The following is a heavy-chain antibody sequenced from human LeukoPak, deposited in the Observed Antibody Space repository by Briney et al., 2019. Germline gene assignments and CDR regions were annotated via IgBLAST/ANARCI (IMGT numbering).Heavy chain of an antibody. CDR2: IYYSGST. J-gene: IGHJ3*02. V-gene: IGHV4-59*12. D-gene: IGHD3-3*01. CDR3: ARDGRITTFGPARGAFDI. Sequence: SETLSLTCTVSGGSISSYYWSWIRQPPGKGLEWIGYIYYSGSTNYNPSLKSRVTISVDTSKNQFSLKLSSVTAADTAVYYCARDGRITTFGPARGAFDIWGQGTMVTVSS. CDR1: GGSISSYY.